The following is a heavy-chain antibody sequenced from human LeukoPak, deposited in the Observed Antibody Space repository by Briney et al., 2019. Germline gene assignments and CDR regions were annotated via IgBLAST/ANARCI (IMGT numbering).Heavy chain of an antibody. CDR1: GGSISSYY. CDR2: IYYSGST. J-gene: IGHJ5*02. V-gene: IGHV4-59*01. CDR3: ARERGIAAAGSTGWFDP. D-gene: IGHD6-13*01. Sequence: SETLSLTCTVSGGSISSYYWSWIRQPPGKGPEWIGYIYYSGSTNYNPSLKSRVTISVDTSKNQFSLKLSSVTAADTAVYYCARERGIAAAGSTGWFDPWGQGTLVTVSS.